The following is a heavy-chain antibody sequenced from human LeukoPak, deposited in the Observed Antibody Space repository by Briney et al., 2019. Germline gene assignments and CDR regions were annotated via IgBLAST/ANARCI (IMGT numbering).Heavy chain of an antibody. D-gene: IGHD3-16*01. CDR1: GFTFSNYW. V-gene: IGHV3-74*01. CDR3: VRDLILVWTPGDDFDH. Sequence: GGSLRLSCAASGFTFSNYWMHWVRQAPGKGLEWVSRINERATIISYADPVKGRFTISRENARNTLYLQMNSLTAEDTAVYYCVRDLILVWTPGDDFDHWGQGTLVTVSS. J-gene: IGHJ4*02. CDR2: INERATII.